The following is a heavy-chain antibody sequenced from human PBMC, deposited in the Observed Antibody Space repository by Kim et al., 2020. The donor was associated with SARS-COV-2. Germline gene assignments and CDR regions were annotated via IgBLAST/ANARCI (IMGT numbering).Heavy chain of an antibody. J-gene: IGHJ4*02. Sequence: GGSLRLSCAASGFPFSTYTMNWVRQAPGKGLEWVSSISGYSTYMYYADSVKGRFTISRDNAKNSLYLQINSLRAEDTAVYYCARESRGAYYLDYWGQGTLVTVPS. D-gene: IGHD1-26*01. CDR2: ISGYSTYM. CDR1: GFPFSTYT. CDR3: ARESRGAYYLDY. V-gene: IGHV3-21*01.